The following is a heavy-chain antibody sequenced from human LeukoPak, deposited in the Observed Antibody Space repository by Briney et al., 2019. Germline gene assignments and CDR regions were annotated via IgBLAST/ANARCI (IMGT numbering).Heavy chain of an antibody. D-gene: IGHD1-14*01. CDR1: GYTLTELS. V-gene: IGHV1-24*01. CDR2: FDPEDGET. CDR3: VRDITDLNGMDV. J-gene: IGHJ6*02. Sequence: APVKVSCKVSGYTLTELSMHWVRQAPGKGLEWMGGFDPEDGETIYAQKFQGRVTITADESTSTAYMELSSLRSEDTAVYYCVRDITDLNGMDVWGQGTTVTVS.